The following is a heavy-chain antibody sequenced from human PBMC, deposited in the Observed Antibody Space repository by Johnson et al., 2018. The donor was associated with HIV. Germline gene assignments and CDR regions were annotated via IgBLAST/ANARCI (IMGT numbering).Heavy chain of an antibody. J-gene: IGHJ3*02. CDR2: ISYDGSNK. D-gene: IGHD1-7*01. CDR3: ARPRTRYKWNFSGDGFDI. Sequence: QVQLVESGGGVVQPGRSLRLSCAASGFTFSSYAMHWVRQAPGKGLEWVAVISYDGSNKYYADSVKGRFTISRDNSRNTLYLQMNSLRAEDTAVYHCARPRTRYKWNFSGDGFDIWGQGTMVTFSS. CDR1: GFTFSSYA. V-gene: IGHV3-30*04.